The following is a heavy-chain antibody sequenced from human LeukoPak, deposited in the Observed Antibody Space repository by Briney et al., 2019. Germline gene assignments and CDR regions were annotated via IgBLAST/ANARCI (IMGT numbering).Heavy chain of an antibody. CDR3: AKDSSLYGPSWWGNYFDY. Sequence: GGSLRLSCAASGFTFSSYGMHWVRQAPGKGLEWVTFIRYDGSNKYYTDSVKGRFTISRDNSYKTLYLQMNSLRAEDTAVYYCAKDSSLYGPSWWGNYFDYWGQGTLVTVSS. V-gene: IGHV3-30*02. CDR1: GFTFSSYG. D-gene: IGHD6-13*01. J-gene: IGHJ4*02. CDR2: IRYDGSNK.